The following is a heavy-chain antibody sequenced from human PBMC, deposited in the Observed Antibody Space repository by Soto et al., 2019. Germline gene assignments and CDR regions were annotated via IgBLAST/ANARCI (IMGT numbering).Heavy chain of an antibody. Sequence: SETLSLTCTVSGGSISSYYWSWIRQPPGKGLEWIGYIYYSGSTNYNPSLKSRVTISVDTSKNQFSLKLSSVTAADTAVYYCARHLKYSSSDFDYWGQGTLVTVSS. CDR3: ARHLKYSSSDFDY. D-gene: IGHD6-6*01. J-gene: IGHJ4*02. CDR1: GGSISSYY. CDR2: IYYSGST. V-gene: IGHV4-59*08.